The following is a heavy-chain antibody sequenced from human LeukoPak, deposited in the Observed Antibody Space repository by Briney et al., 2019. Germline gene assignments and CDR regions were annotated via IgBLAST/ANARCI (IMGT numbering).Heavy chain of an antibody. J-gene: IGHJ4*02. CDR3: ASRYDYSNYIDY. CDR1: GGSISSSSYY. V-gene: IGHV4-39*01. D-gene: IGHD4-11*01. Sequence: SETLSLTCAVSGGSISSSSYYWGWVRQPPGKGLEWIGTINYSGNTYYNPSLKSRVTISVDTSKSQFSLKLSSVTAADTAVYYCASRYDYSNYIDYWGQGTLVTVSS. CDR2: INYSGNT.